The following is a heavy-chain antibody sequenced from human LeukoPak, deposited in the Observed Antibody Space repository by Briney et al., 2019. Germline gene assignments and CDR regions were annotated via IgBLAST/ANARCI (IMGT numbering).Heavy chain of an antibody. CDR2: IYSGGST. V-gene: IGHV3-53*01. D-gene: IGHD3-22*01. Sequence: PGGSLRLSCAASGFTFSIYAMSWVRRAPGKGLEWVSVIYSGGSTYYADSVKGRFTISRDNSKNTLYLQMNSLRAEDTAVYYCAREGHYYDSSGYYYAFDYWGQGTLVTVSS. CDR3: AREGHYYDSSGYYYAFDY. CDR1: GFTFSIYA. J-gene: IGHJ4*02.